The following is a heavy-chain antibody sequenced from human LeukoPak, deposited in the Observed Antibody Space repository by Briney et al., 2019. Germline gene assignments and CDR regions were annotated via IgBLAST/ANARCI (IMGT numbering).Heavy chain of an antibody. V-gene: IGHV3-21*01. CDR3: ARETEPLDYGDSTNLDY. Sequence: GGSLRLSCAASGFTFSSYSMNWVRQAPGKGLGWVAFIGSRTGNIYYADSVKGRSSISRDNAKDSVYLQMNSLRADDTAVYYCARETEPLDYGDSTNLDYWGQGTLVTVSS. CDR1: GFTFSSYS. D-gene: IGHD4/OR15-4a*01. CDR2: IGSRTGNI. J-gene: IGHJ4*02.